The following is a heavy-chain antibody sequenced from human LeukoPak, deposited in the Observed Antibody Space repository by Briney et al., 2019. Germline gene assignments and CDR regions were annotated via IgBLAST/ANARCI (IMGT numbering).Heavy chain of an antibody. D-gene: IGHD3-10*01. Sequence: GESLKISSKGSGXIFTHNCLGWVRQMPGKGLECMGIIYPGDSDTRYSPSFEGHVPISVDKSSSAAYLQWRSLKASDTAMYYCARQTRDGSGSRGYFFDFWGQGTLVTVSS. V-gene: IGHV5-51*01. CDR1: GXIFTHNC. CDR2: IYPGDSDT. CDR3: ARQTRDGSGSRGYFFDF. J-gene: IGHJ4*02.